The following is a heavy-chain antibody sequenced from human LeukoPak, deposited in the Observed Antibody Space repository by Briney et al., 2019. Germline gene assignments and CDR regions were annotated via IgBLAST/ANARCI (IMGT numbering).Heavy chain of an antibody. Sequence: GGSLRLSCVASGFTFRTYGMHWVRQAPGKGLEWVTFIRNDGSNKYYADSVKGRFIISRDNSKNTLYLQMNSLRAEDTAVYYCAKNHGSSWSTFDYWGQGTLVTVSS. CDR1: GFTFRTYG. CDR2: IRNDGSNK. D-gene: IGHD6-6*01. CDR3: AKNHGSSWSTFDY. J-gene: IGHJ4*02. V-gene: IGHV3-30*02.